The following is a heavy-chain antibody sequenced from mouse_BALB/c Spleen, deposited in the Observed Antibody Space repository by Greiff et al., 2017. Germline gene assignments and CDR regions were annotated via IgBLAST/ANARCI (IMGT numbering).Heavy chain of an antibody. J-gene: IGHJ2*01. V-gene: IGHV5-17*02. CDR1: GFTFSSFG. CDR2: ISSGSSTI. Sequence: EVKLLESGGGLVQPGGSRKLSCAASGFTFSSFGMHWVRQAPEQGLEWVAYISSGSSTIYYADTVKGRCTISRDNPKNTLFLQMTSLRSEDTAMYYCARGDPHFDYWGQGTTLTVSS. CDR3: ARGDPHFDY.